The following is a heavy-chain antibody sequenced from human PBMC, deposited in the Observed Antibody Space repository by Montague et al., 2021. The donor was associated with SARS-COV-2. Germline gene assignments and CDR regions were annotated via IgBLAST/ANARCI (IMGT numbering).Heavy chain of an antibody. J-gene: IGHJ5*01. CDR2: INHSGST. CDR1: GGSFTNYY. Sequence: SETLSLTCAVRGGSFTNYYWNWIRQSPGKGLETLGEINHSGSTNYNPSLKSRVTISVDMSKSQVSLNLTSVTAADTAIYYCARARGRTGWFDSWGQGIQVIVSS. CDR3: ARARGRTGWFDS. D-gene: IGHD3-10*01. V-gene: IGHV4-34*01.